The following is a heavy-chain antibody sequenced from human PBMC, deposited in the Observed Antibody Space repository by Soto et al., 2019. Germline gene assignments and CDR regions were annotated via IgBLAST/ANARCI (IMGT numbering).Heavy chain of an antibody. CDR1: GFTFSSYG. D-gene: IGHD3-9*01. J-gene: IGHJ4*02. CDR2: IWYDGSNK. Sequence: QVQLVESGGGVVQPGRSLRLSCAASGFTFSSYGMHWVRQAPGKGLEWVAVIWYDGSNKYYADSVNGRFTISRDNSKNTLYLQMNSLRAEDTAVYYCARYPGLRYFDWSPKAFDYWGQGTLVTVSS. V-gene: IGHV3-33*01. CDR3: ARYPGLRYFDWSPKAFDY.